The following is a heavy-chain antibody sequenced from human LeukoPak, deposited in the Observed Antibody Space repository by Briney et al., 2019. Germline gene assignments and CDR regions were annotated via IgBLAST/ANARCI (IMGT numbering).Heavy chain of an antibody. Sequence: KPSETLSLTCTVSGVSISSSNSYWSWIRQAPGKGLEWVSYISNSGSIIHYADSLKGRFTISRDNAKNSVYLQMNSLRAEDTAVYYCAREHLGVAAADYWGQGTLVTVSS. CDR2: ISNSGSII. V-gene: IGHV3-11*04. CDR1: GVSISSSNSY. CDR3: AREHLGVAAADY. D-gene: IGHD6-19*01. J-gene: IGHJ4*02.